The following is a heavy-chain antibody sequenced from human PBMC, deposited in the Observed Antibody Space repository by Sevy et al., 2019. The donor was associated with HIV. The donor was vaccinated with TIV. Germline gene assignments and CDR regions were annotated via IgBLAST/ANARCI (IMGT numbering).Heavy chain of an antibody. D-gene: IGHD4-17*01. J-gene: IGHJ3*02. CDR3: ARAIYGDYTDAFDI. V-gene: IGHV3-7*03. CDR1: GFTFSSYW. CDR2: IKQDGSEK. Sequence: GGSLRLSRAASGFTFSSYWMSWVRQAPGKGLEWVANIKQDGSEKYYVDSVKGRFTISRDNAKNSLYLQMNSLRAEDTAVYYCARAIYGDYTDAFDIWGQGTMVTVSS.